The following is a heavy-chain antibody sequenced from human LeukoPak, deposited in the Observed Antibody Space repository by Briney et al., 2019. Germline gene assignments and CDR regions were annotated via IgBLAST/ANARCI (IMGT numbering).Heavy chain of an antibody. V-gene: IGHV4-59*01. CDR3: ARGLGSRGPSPHR. CDR1: GGSISSYY. J-gene: IGHJ4*02. Sequence: SETLSLTCTVSGGSISSYYWSWIRQPPGKGLEWIAYIYYSGSTNYNPSLKSRVTISVDTSKNQFSLKLSSVTAADTAVYYCARGLGSRGPSPHRWGQGTLVTVSS. CDR2: IYYSGST. D-gene: IGHD6-13*01.